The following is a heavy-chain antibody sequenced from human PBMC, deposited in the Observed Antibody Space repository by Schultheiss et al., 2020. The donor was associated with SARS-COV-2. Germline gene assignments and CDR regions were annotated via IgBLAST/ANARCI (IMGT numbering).Heavy chain of an antibody. CDR2: ISGSGGST. V-gene: IGHV3-53*05. D-gene: IGHD7-27*01. Sequence: GGSLRLSCAASGFTVSSNYMSWVRQAPGKGLEWVSVISGSGGSTYYADSVKGRFTISRDNSKNTLYLQINSLRAEDTAVYYCARDNWGRPDAAVFDFWGQGTLVTVSS. CDR1: GFTVSSNY. CDR3: ARDNWGRPDAAVFDF. J-gene: IGHJ4*02.